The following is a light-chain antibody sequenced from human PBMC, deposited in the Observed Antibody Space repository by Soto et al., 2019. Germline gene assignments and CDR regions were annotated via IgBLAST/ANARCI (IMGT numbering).Light chain of an antibody. J-gene: IGKJ4*01. CDR2: GAS. Sequence: EIVMTQSPDTLSVSPGERATLSCRASQSIINNLAWYQQKPGQAPRLLIYGASIRATGFPARFSGSGSGTEFTLTISSLQSEDFAVYYCQQYNDWPPLTFGGGTKVDIK. CDR3: QQYNDWPPLT. V-gene: IGKV3-15*01. CDR1: QSIINN.